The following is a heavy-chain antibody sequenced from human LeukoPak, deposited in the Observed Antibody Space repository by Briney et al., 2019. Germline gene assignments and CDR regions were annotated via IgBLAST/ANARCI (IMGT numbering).Heavy chain of an antibody. D-gene: IGHD5-24*01. J-gene: IGHJ3*02. CDR3: ARGLLDGYTHPAAFDI. CDR2: IYYSGST. Sequence: TPGTLSLSCTVSGGSLSSYYWSWIRQPPGKGLEWIGYIYYSGSTNYNPSLKSRVTISVDTSKNQFSLKLSSMTAADAAVYYCARGLLDGYTHPAAFDIWGQGTMVTVSS. V-gene: IGHV4-59*01. CDR1: GGSLSSYY.